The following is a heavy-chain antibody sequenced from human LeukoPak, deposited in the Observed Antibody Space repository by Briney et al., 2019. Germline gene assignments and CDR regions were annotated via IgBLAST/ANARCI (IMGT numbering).Heavy chain of an antibody. CDR2: IGAAGDT. V-gene: IGHV3-13*04. J-gene: IGHJ4*02. CDR1: GFTFRNYD. D-gene: IGHD6-19*01. Sequence: GGSLRLSCVASGFTFRNYDMHWVRQATGKGLEWVSGIGAAGDTYYPGSVKGRFTISRENANNSLYLQMNSLRAGDTAMYYCARDRAGDFDYWGQGTLVTVSS. CDR3: ARDRAGDFDY.